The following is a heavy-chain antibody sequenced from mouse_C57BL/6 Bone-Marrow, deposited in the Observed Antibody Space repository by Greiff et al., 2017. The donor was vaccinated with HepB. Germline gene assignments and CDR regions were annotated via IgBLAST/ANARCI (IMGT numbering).Heavy chain of an antibody. J-gene: IGHJ1*03. D-gene: IGHD1-1*01. CDR2: IDPANGNT. V-gene: IGHV14-3*01. CDR1: GFNIKNTY. Sequence: DVKLVESVAELVRPGASVKLSCTASGFNIKNTYMHWVKQRPEQGLEWIGRIDPANGNTKYAPKFQGKATITADTSSNTAYLQLSSLTSEDTAIYYCARTTTVVATGYFDVWGTGTTVTVSS. CDR3: ARTTTVVATGYFDV.